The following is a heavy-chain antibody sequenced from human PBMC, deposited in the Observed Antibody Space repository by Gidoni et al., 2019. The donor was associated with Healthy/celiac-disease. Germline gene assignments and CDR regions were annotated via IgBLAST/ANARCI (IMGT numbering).Heavy chain of an antibody. V-gene: IGHV3-23*01. Sequence: SGGSLRLSCSASGFTFSSYAMSWVRQAPGKGLEWVTAISGSGGSTYYADSVKGRFTISRDNSKNTLYLQMNSLRAEDTAVYYCAKGQTPLPFDIWGQGTMVTVSS. CDR3: AKGQTPLPFDI. J-gene: IGHJ3*02. CDR1: GFTFSSYA. CDR2: ISGSGGST.